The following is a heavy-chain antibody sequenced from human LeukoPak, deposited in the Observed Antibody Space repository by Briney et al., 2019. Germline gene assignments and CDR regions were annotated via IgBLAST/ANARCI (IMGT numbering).Heavy chain of an antibody. J-gene: IGHJ4*02. CDR3: ARDAHDVYFDY. Sequence: SETLSLTCTVSGGSISSYYWSWIRQPPGKGLEWIGYIYYSGSTNYNPSLKSRVTISVDTSKNQFSLKLSSVTAAGTAVYYCARDAHDVYFDYWGQGTLVTVSS. CDR2: IYYSGST. CDR1: GGSISSYY. V-gene: IGHV4-59*01.